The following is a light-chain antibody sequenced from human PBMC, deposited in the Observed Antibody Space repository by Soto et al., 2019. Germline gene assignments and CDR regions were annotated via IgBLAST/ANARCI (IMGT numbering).Light chain of an antibody. J-gene: IGKJ2*01. V-gene: IGKV3-20*01. CDR1: QSVSSSY. CDR3: QQYGSSLPYT. CDR2: GAS. Sequence: EIVLTQSPGTLSLSPGERATLSCRASQSVSSSYLAWYQQKPGQAPRLLIYGASSRATGIPDRFSGSGSGTDFTLTISRQEPEDFAVYYCQQYGSSLPYTFGHETKLEIK.